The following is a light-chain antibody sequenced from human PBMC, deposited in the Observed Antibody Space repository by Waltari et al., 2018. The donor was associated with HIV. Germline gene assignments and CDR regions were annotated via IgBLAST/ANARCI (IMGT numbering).Light chain of an antibody. V-gene: IGLV2-23*02. Sequence: QSALTQPASASGSPGQSIPISCTGTSSDVGSYTLVPWYQQHPGKAPKLMIYEVTKRPSGVSNRFSGSKSGNTASLTISGLQAEDEADYYCNSYATGSAWVFGGGTKLTVL. CDR3: NSYATGSAWV. CDR2: EVT. J-gene: IGLJ3*02. CDR1: SSDVGSYTL.